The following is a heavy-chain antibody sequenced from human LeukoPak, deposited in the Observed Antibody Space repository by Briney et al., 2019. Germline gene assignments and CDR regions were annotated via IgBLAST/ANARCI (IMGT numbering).Heavy chain of an antibody. J-gene: IGHJ3*02. V-gene: IGHV4-31*03. CDR1: VGSISSGGYY. Sequence: SETLSLTCTVSVGSISSGGYYWSWIRQHPGKGLEWTGYIYYSGSTYYNPSLKSRVTISVDTSKNQFSLKLSSVTAADTAVYYCARGLAVVVPAADAFDIWGQGTMVTVSS. CDR3: ARGLAVVVPAADAFDI. CDR2: IYYSGST. D-gene: IGHD2-2*01.